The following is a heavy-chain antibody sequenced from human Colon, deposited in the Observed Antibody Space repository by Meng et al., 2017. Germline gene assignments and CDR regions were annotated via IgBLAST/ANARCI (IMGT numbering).Heavy chain of an antibody. CDR1: GSSSEDYA. CDR3: TKDLLPVGADV. Sequence: LKISRADPGSSSEDYAMYWVRQALGKGLEWVSGIFWESGATGYADSVKGRFTISRDSAKNSLYLQMNSLRADDTALYYCTKDLLPVGADVWGPGTTVTVSS. V-gene: IGHV3-9*02. CDR2: IFWESGAT. J-gene: IGHJ6*02. D-gene: IGHD4-23*01.